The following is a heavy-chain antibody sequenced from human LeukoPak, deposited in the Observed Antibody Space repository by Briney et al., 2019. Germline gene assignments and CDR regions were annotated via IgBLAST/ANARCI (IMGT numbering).Heavy chain of an antibody. CDR2: ITGSGGST. D-gene: IGHD6-19*01. J-gene: IGHJ1*01. CDR1: GFTFSNFA. CDR3: AKDRGGWYRDEYFQH. Sequence: PGRSLRLSCAASGFTFSNFAMSWVRQAPGKGLEWVSGITGSGGSTYCADSVKGRFTISRDNSKNTLYLQMNSLRAEDTAVYYCAKDRGGWYRDEYFQHWGQGTLVTVSS. V-gene: IGHV3-23*01.